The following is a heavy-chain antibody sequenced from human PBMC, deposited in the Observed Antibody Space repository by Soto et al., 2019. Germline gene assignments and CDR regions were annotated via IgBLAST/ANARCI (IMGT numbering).Heavy chain of an antibody. J-gene: IGHJ6*02. Sequence: EVQLVESGGGLVQPGRSLRLSCAASGFTFDDYAMHWVRQAPGKGLEWVSGISWNSGSIGYADSVKGRFTISRDNAKNSLDLQMNSLRAEDTALYYCAKDRAGIDGMDVWGQGTTVTVSS. V-gene: IGHV3-9*01. CDR3: AKDRAGIDGMDV. CDR1: GFTFDDYA. D-gene: IGHD1-20*01. CDR2: ISWNSGSI.